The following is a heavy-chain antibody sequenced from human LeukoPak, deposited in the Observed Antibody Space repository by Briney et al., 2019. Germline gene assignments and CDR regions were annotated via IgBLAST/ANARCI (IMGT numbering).Heavy chain of an antibody. CDR3: AKLAEISGGFRVYYFDY. J-gene: IGHJ4*02. D-gene: IGHD3-16*01. V-gene: IGHV3-23*01. CDR2: ISGSGGST. CDR1: GFTFSSYA. Sequence: GGSLRLSCAASGFTFSSYAMSRGRQAPGKGLEWVSAISGSGGSTYYADSVKGRFTISRDNSKNTLYLQMNSLRAEDTAVYYCAKLAEISGGFRVYYFDYWGQGTLVTVSS.